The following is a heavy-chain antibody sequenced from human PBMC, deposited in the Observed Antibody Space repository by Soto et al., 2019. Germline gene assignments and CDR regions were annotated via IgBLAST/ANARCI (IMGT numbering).Heavy chain of an antibody. V-gene: IGHV6-1*01. CDR2: TYYRSKWYN. CDR1: GDSVSSNSAG. D-gene: IGHD3-10*01. CDR3: ARSGPYGSLDY. Sequence: SQTLSLTCAISGDSVSSNSAGWNWIRQSPSRGLELLGRTYYRSKWYNGYSVSVKGRITINPDTSKNQFSLQLNSVTPEDTAVYYCARSGPYGSLDYWGQGTLVTVSS. J-gene: IGHJ4*02.